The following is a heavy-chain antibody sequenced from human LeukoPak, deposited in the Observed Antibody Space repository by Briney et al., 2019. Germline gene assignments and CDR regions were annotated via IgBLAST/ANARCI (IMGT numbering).Heavy chain of an antibody. Sequence: KPSETLSLTCTAAGSSISGYYYWSCIRQSAGKGLEWIVRIYVAGTTNYNPSLKSRVTMSIDTSKNQFSLRLSSVTAADTAVYDCARGLGGTYNYSSRGYYFAYWGQGTLVTVSS. V-gene: IGHV4-4*07. J-gene: IGHJ4*02. CDR3: ARGLGGTYNYSSRGYYFAY. CDR1: GSSISGYYY. CDR2: IYVAGTT. D-gene: IGHD3-22*01.